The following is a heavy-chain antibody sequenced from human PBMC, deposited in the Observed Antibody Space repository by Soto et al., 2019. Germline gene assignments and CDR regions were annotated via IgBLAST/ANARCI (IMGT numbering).Heavy chain of an antibody. J-gene: IGHJ4*02. CDR3: ARSHSSSWYLVDY. D-gene: IGHD6-13*01. CDR1: GGSISSGDYY. Sequence: SETLSLTCTVSGGSISSGDYYWSWIRHPPGKGLEWIGYIYYSGSTYYNPSLKSRVTISVDTSKNQFSLKLSSVTAADTAVYYCARSHSSSWYLVDYWGQGTLVTVSS. CDR2: IYYSGST. V-gene: IGHV4-30-4*01.